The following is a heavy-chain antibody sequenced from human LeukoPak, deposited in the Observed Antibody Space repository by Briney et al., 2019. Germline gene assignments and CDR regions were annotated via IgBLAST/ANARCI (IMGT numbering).Heavy chain of an antibody. D-gene: IGHD2-2*01. J-gene: IGHJ4*02. CDR2: ISYDGSKK. V-gene: IGHV3-30*03. CDR1: GFTFSSSG. CDR3: AGPMGPSAIFGFDY. Sequence: PGGSLRLSCAASGFTFSSSGMHWVRQSPGKGLEWVAAISYDGSKKQYADSVKGRFTISRDNSKNTLYLQMNSLRTEDTAVYYCAGPMGPSAIFGFDYWGQGTLVTVSS.